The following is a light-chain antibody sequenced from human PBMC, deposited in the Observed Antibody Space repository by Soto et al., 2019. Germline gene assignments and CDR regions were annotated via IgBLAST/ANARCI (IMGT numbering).Light chain of an antibody. CDR3: SSYTSSGV. V-gene: IGLV2-8*01. Sequence: QSALTQPPSASGSPGQSVAISCTGTSSDVGGYNYVSWYQQHPGKAPKLMIYEVNKRPSGVPDRFSGSKSGNTASLTVSGLQAEDEADYYCSSYTSSGVFGTGTKLTVL. CDR2: EVN. J-gene: IGLJ1*01. CDR1: SSDVGGYNY.